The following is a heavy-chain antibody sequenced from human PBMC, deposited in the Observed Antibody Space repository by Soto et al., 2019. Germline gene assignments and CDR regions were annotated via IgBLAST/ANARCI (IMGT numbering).Heavy chain of an antibody. CDR3: ARVALLWFGELSD. CDR1: GCTFSSYA. J-gene: IGHJ4*02. D-gene: IGHD3-10*01. V-gene: IGHV1-69*01. Sequence: QVQLVQSGAEVKKPGSSVKVSCKASGCTFSSYAISWVRQEPGQGLEWMGGIIPIFGTANYAQKFQGRVTITADESTSTAYMELSSLRSEDTAVYYCARVALLWFGELSDWGQGTLVTVSS. CDR2: IIPIFGTA.